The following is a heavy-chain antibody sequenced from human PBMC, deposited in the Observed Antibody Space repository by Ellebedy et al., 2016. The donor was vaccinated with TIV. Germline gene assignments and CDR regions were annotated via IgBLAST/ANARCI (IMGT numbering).Heavy chain of an antibody. Sequence: ASVKVSCXASGYTFTSYGISWVRQAPGQGLEWMGWISAYNGNTNYAQKLQGRVTMTTDTSTSTAYMELRSLRSDDTAVYYCARDHHYDSSGYSGYWGQGTLVTVSS. CDR1: GYTFTSYG. V-gene: IGHV1-18*01. CDR3: ARDHHYDSSGYSGY. CDR2: ISAYNGNT. D-gene: IGHD3-22*01. J-gene: IGHJ4*02.